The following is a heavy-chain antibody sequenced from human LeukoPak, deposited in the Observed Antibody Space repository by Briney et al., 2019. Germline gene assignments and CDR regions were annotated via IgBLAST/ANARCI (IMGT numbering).Heavy chain of an antibody. V-gene: IGHV3-7*01. CDR1: GFTFSNYW. J-gene: IGHJ5*02. CDR3: ARRWGQQQLVPHNWFDP. CDR2: IKQDGSEK. Sequence: PGGSLRLSCAASGFTFSNYWMSWVRQAPGKGLEWVANIKQDGSEKYNVESVEGRFTISRDNAKSSLYLQMISLRAEDTAVYFCARRWGQQQLVPHNWFDPWGQGTLVTVSS. D-gene: IGHD6-13*01.